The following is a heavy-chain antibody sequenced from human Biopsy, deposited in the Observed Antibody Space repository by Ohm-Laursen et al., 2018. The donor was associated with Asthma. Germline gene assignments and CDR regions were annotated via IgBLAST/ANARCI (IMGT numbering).Heavy chain of an antibody. Sequence: ASVTVSCKTYGHTFNSAGITWVRLHPGQGLEWMGWISVYNGNTKVAQKLQDRATMITDASTRTAYMELRCLRSDDTAVYFCERAVDYSHYYGIDVWGQGTTVTVS. CDR3: ERAVDYSHYYGIDV. CDR2: ISVYNGNT. V-gene: IGHV1-18*01. CDR1: GHTFNSAG. D-gene: IGHD3-10*01. J-gene: IGHJ6*02.